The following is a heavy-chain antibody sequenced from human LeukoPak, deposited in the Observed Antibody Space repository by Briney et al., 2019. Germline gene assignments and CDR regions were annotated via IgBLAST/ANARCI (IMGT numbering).Heavy chain of an antibody. Sequence: GGSLRLSCAASGFTFDEYAVHWVRQTPGKRLEWVGLIMFDGSGIFYADSVKGRFAISRDNFKDSLYLQIHSLRIDDTALYYCAKGTVTELQAWGQGTLVTVSS. CDR3: AKGTVTELQA. V-gene: IGHV3-43*01. D-gene: IGHD1-7*01. CDR1: GFTFDEYA. CDR2: IMFDGSGI. J-gene: IGHJ5*02.